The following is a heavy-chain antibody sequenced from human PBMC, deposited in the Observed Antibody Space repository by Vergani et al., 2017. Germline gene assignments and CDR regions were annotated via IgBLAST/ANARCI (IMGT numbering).Heavy chain of an antibody. Sequence: QVQLQESGPGLVKPSQTLSLTCTVSGDSISSGSYYWSWVRQPAGKGLEWIGRIYASGRNNYTPSLKSRFIISVDTSKNQFSLQLSSVTASDTAVYYCARGAYYGDYVYGYYYAMDVWGQGTTVTVSS. CDR2: IYASGRN. D-gene: IGHD4-17*01. CDR1: GDSISSGSYY. V-gene: IGHV4-61*02. CDR3: ARGAYYGDYVYGYYYAMDV. J-gene: IGHJ6*02.